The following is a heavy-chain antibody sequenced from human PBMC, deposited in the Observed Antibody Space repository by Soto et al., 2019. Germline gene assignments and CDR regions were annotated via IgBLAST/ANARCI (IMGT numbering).Heavy chain of an antibody. CDR1: GFTFTTFG. Sequence: GGSLRLSCAASGFTFTTFGMHWVRQPPGKGLEWVAVITHDGNNKFYADSVKGRFTISRDNSKNTVYLQMSSLKPEDTGIYFCAKDRLATSYYFDKWGQGILVTVSS. CDR3: AKDRLATSYYFDK. CDR2: ITHDGNNK. D-gene: IGHD5-12*01. J-gene: IGHJ4*02. V-gene: IGHV3-30*18.